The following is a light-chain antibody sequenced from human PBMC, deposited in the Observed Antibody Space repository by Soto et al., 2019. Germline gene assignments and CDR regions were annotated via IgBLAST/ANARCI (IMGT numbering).Light chain of an antibody. J-gene: IGKJ1*01. CDR3: QQYGTSPGT. Sequence: EIVLTQSPDTLSLSPVERATLSCMASQSISSTQLVWYQQKPGQAPTLLIFGASSRATGIPDRFSGSGSGTDFTLTISGLQPEDFAVYYCQQYGTSPGTFGQGTKVDIK. CDR1: QSISSTQ. V-gene: IGKV3-20*01. CDR2: GAS.